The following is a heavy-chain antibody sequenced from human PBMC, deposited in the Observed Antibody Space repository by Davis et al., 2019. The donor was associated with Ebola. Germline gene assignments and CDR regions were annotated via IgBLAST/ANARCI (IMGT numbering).Heavy chain of an antibody. D-gene: IGHD6-6*01. Sequence: GESLKISCAASGSTVSNYALSWIRQAPGKGLEWVSSISGGSGGRKDYAVSVRGRFSISRDNSKDTVSLQMRSLRAEDSAVYYCARLQVPGRPFYYYGMDVWGQGTTVTVSS. CDR2: ISGGSGGRK. CDR1: GSTVSNYA. J-gene: IGHJ6*02. CDR3: ARLQVPGRPFYYYGMDV. V-gene: IGHV3-23*01.